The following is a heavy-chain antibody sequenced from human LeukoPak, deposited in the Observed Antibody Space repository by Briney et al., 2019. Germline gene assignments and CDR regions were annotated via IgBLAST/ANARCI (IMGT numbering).Heavy chain of an antibody. Sequence: SETLSLTCAVYGGSFSGYYWSWIRQPPGKGLEWIGEINHSGSTNYNPSLKSRVTISVDTSKNQFSLKLSSVTAADTAVYYCARMRYCSSTSRLTTPPPYGMDVWGQGTTVTVSS. D-gene: IGHD2-2*01. V-gene: IGHV4-34*01. CDR2: INHSGST. CDR3: ARMRYCSSTSRLTTPPPYGMDV. J-gene: IGHJ6*02. CDR1: GGSFSGYY.